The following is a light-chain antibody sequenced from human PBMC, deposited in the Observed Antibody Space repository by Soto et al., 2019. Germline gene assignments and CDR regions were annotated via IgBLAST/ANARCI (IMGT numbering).Light chain of an antibody. CDR3: QQYNNWPRT. J-gene: IGKJ1*01. CDR1: QSISSD. V-gene: IGKV3D-15*01. CDR2: GAS. Sequence: EIVMTQSPATLSVSPGGRATLSCRASQSISSDLAWYQQKPGQAPRLLIYGASTRATGIPARFSGSGSGTEFTLTISSLQSEDFALYHCQQYNNWPRTFGQGTKVDIK.